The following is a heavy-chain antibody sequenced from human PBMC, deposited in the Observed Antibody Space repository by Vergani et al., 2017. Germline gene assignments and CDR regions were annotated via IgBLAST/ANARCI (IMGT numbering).Heavy chain of an antibody. Sequence: EVPLVQSGAEVKKPGESLKISCTGSGYSFTSYWIGWVRQMPGKGLEWMGIIYPGDSDTRYSPSFQGQVTISADKSISTAYLQWSSLKASDTAMYYCARHWVEDSSGSYYFDYWGQGTLVTVSS. CDR2: IYPGDSDT. V-gene: IGHV5-51*01. J-gene: IGHJ4*02. CDR1: GYSFTSYW. CDR3: ARHWVEDSSGSYYFDY. D-gene: IGHD3-22*01.